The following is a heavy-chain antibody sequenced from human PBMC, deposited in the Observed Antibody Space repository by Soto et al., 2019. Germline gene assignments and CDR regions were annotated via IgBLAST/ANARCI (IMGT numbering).Heavy chain of an antibody. J-gene: IGHJ5*02. CDR2: IYYSGST. CDR1: GGSISSYY. Sequence: PSETLSLNWTVSGGSISSYYWSCIRQPPGKGLEWIGYIYYSGSTNYNPSLKSRVTISVDTSKNQFSLKLSSVTAADTAVYYCARFDATLLFDPWGQGTLVTVSS. D-gene: IGHD3-9*01. CDR3: ARFDATLLFDP. V-gene: IGHV4-59*08.